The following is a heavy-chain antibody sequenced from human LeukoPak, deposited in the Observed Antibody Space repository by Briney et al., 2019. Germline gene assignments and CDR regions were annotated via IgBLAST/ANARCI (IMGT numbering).Heavy chain of an antibody. D-gene: IGHD3-3*01. CDR1: GYTFTGYY. CDR2: INPNSGGT. J-gene: IGHJ6*02. V-gene: IGHV1-2*02. Sequence: ASVKVSCKASGYTFTGYYMHWVRQAPGQGLEWMGWINPNSGGTNYAQKFQDRVTMTRDTSISTAYMELSRLRSDDTAVYYCASLSSAIFGVVTHLPPEYYYYGMDVWGQGTTVTVSS. CDR3: ASLSSAIFGVVTHLPPEYYYYGMDV.